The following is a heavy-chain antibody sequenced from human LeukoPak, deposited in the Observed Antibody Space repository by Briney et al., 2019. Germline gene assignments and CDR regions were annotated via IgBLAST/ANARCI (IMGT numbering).Heavy chain of an antibody. CDR1: GFTFSSYS. CDR3: ARDLTSGPIIYYYGMDV. Sequence: GGSLRLSCAASGFTFSSYSMNWVRQAPGKGLEWVSYISSSSSTIYYADSVKGRFTISRDNAKNSLYLQMNSLRAEDTAVYYCARDLTSGPIIYYYGMDVWGQGTTVTVSS. CDR2: ISSSSSTI. V-gene: IGHV3-48*01. D-gene: IGHD2-8*01. J-gene: IGHJ6*02.